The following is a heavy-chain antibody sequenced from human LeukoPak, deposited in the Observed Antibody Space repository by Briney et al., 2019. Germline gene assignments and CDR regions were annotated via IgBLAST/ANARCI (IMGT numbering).Heavy chain of an antibody. CDR3: AGKAYGLDV. V-gene: IGHV3-7*03. Sequence: GGSLRLSCAPSGFTFSSFWMSWVRQAPGKGLGWVANIKQDASEKYYVDSVKGRFTISRDNAKNSLYLQMNSLRAEDTAVYYCAGKAYGLDVWGKGTTVTVSS. J-gene: IGHJ6*04. CDR1: GFTFSSFW. CDR2: IKQDASEK.